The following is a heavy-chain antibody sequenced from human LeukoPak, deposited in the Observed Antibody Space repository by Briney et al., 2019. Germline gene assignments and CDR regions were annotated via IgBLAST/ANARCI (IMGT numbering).Heavy chain of an antibody. CDR2: IIPILGIA. CDR1: GGTFSSYA. D-gene: IGHD2-2*01. V-gene: IGHV1-69*04. Sequence: GASVKVSCTASGGTFSSYAISWVRQAPGQGLEWMGRIIPILGIANYAQKFQGRVTITADKSTSTAYMELSSLRSEDTAVYYCGGILGYCSSTSCDGVWGQGTTVTVSS. CDR3: GGILGYCSSTSCDGV. J-gene: IGHJ6*02.